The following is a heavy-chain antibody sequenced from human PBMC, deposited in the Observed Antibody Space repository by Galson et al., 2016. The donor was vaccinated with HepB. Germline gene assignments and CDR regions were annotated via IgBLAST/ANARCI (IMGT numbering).Heavy chain of an antibody. D-gene: IGHD4-17*01. Sequence: SLRLSCAASGFSFSTAWMNWVRQAPGRGLEWVGRINSKTDGGTTDYAAPVNGRFTISRDDSKHTPYLQMNSLKTEDTAVYYCSGYGDSELDLDYWGQGTLVTVSS. CDR1: GFSFSTAW. V-gene: IGHV3-15*01. CDR2: INSKTDGGTT. CDR3: SGYGDSELDLDY. J-gene: IGHJ4*02.